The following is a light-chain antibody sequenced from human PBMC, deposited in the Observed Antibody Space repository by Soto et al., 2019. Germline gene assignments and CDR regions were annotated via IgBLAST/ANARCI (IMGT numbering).Light chain of an antibody. CDR1: NSNIGGNT. CDR3: CSYAGSYVV. Sequence: QSVLTQPPSASGTPGQTVTISCSGSNSNIGGNTVNWYQQVPGTAPKLLLYGRNQRPSGVPDRFSGSKSGTSAFLAISGLQSEDEADFYCCSYAGSYVVFGGGTKLTVL. J-gene: IGLJ2*01. CDR2: GRN. V-gene: IGLV1-44*01.